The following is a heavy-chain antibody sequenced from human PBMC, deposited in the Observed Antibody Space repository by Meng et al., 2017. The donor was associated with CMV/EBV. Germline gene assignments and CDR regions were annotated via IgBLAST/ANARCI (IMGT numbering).Heavy chain of an antibody. Sequence: GESLKISCVASGFTFSSYGMTWVRQAPGKGLEWVSTITGTTGDTYYADSVKGRFTISRDNSKSTLSLQMNSLRAEDTAVYYCAPRITGYYSDVMDVWGQGTTVTVSS. CDR1: GFTFSSYG. CDR2: ITGTTGDT. CDR3: APRITGYYSDVMDV. D-gene: IGHD3-16*01. V-gene: IGHV3-23*01. J-gene: IGHJ6*02.